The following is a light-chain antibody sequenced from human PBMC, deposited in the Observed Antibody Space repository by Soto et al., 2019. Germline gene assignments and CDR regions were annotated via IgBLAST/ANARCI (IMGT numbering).Light chain of an antibody. CDR3: QQRFT. CDR1: QSISSW. CDR2: DAS. J-gene: IGKJ3*01. Sequence: DIQMTQSPSTLSASVGDRVTITCRASQSISSWLAWYQQKPGKAPKLLIYDASSLESGVPSRFNGSGSGTEFTLTISSLQPDDFATYYCQQRFTFGPGTKVDIK. V-gene: IGKV1-5*01.